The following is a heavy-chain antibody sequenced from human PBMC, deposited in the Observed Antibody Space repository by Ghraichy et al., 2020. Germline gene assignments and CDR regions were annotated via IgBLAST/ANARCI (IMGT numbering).Heavy chain of an antibody. V-gene: IGHV3-23*01. D-gene: IGHD1-26*01. CDR2: ISANGDST. CDR1: GFTFSSYA. CDR3: AKVRTLSIVGTSYAFDI. Sequence: GGSLRLSCAASGFTFSSYAMSWVRQAPGKGLEWVSGISANGDSTYYADSVKGRFTISRDNSKNTLYLQMNSLRAEDTAVYYCAKVRTLSIVGTSYAFDIWGQGTMVTVSS. J-gene: IGHJ3*02.